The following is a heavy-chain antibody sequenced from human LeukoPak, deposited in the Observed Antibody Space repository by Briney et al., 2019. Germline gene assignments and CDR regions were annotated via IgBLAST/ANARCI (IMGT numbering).Heavy chain of an antibody. Sequence: GGSLRLSCAASGFTFDDYAMHWVRQAQGKGLEWVSGISWNSGSIGYADSVKGRFTISRDNAKNSLYLQMNSQIAEDTALYYCAKGIVGAPDDAFDIWGQGTMVTVSS. D-gene: IGHD1-26*01. V-gene: IGHV3-9*01. CDR2: ISWNSGSI. CDR3: AKGIVGAPDDAFDI. CDR1: GFTFDDYA. J-gene: IGHJ3*02.